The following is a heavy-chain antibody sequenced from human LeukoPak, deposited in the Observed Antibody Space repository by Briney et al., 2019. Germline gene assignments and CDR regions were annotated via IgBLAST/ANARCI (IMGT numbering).Heavy chain of an antibody. CDR1: GFTFSSYA. CDR2: ISGSGGST. J-gene: IGHJ6*02. Sequence: GSLRLSCAASGFTFSSYAMSWVRQAPGKGLEWVSAISGSGGSTYYADSVKGRFTISRDNSKNTLYLQMNSLGAEDTAVYYCAKVMITFGGVIAPSYYYGMDAWGQGTTVTVSS. V-gene: IGHV3-23*01. D-gene: IGHD3-16*02. CDR3: AKVMITFGGVIAPSYYYGMDA.